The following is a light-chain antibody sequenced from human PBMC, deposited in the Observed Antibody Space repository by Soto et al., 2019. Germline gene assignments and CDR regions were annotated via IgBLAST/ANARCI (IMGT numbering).Light chain of an antibody. CDR2: AAS. Sequence: DIQMTQSPSSLSASVGDRVTITCRASQSISSYLNWYQHKPGKAPKLLIYAASSLQSGVPSRFSGSVSGTDYTLTISSLQPEDFATYYCQQSYSTPYTFGQGTKLEIK. CDR3: QQSYSTPYT. J-gene: IGKJ2*01. CDR1: QSISSY. V-gene: IGKV1-39*01.